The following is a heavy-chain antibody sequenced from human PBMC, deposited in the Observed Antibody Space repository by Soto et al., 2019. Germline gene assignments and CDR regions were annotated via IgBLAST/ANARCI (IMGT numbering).Heavy chain of an antibody. J-gene: IGHJ3*02. CDR2: IYYSGST. D-gene: IGHD2-21*01. CDR1: GGSISSGGYY. V-gene: IGHV4-31*03. CDR3: ARAPAPGGEVFDT. Sequence: SETLSLTCTVSGGSISSGGYYWSWIRQHPGKGLEWIGYIYYSGSTYYNASLESRVTISVDTSKNQFSLKLSSVTAADTAVYYWARAPAPGGEVFDTGGKGTMV.